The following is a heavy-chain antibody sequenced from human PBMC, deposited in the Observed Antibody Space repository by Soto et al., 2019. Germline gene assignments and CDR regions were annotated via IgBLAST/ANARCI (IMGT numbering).Heavy chain of an antibody. CDR1: GFTFSSYA. CDR3: ARDRGIAAAPRDY. V-gene: IGHV3-30-3*01. CDR2: ISYDGSNK. J-gene: IGHJ4*02. D-gene: IGHD6-13*01. Sequence: QVQLVESGGGVVQPGRSLRLSCAASGFTFSSYAMHWVRQAPGKGLEWVAVISYDGSNKYYADSVKGRFTISRDNSKNTLYLQMNSLRAGDTAVYYCARDRGIAAAPRDYWGQGTLVTVSS.